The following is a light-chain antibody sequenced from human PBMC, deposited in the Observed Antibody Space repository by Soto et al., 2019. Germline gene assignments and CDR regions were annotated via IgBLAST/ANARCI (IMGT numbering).Light chain of an antibody. Sequence: EIVFTQSPGTLSLSPGERATLSCRASQSVSSSYLAWYQHKPGQAPRLLISGASSRATGIPNRFSGSGSGTDFTLTISRLAPEDFALYYCQQYGASPITFGQGTRLEIK. V-gene: IGKV3-20*01. CDR2: GAS. CDR1: QSVSSSY. CDR3: QQYGASPIT. J-gene: IGKJ5*01.